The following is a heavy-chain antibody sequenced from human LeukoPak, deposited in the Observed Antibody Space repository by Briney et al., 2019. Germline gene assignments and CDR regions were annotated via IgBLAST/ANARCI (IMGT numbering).Heavy chain of an antibody. CDR2: IYYSGST. J-gene: IGHJ5*02. CDR1: GGSISSSSYY. D-gene: IGHD2-2*01. V-gene: IGHV4-39*07. Sequence: SETLSLTCTVSGGSISSSSYYWGWIRQPPGKGLEWIGSIYYSGSTYYNPSLKSRVTISVDTSKNQFSLKLSSVTAADTAVYYCARGGIDIVVVPAAMREKTLWFDPWGQGTLVTVSS. CDR3: ARGGIDIVVVPAAMREKTLWFDP.